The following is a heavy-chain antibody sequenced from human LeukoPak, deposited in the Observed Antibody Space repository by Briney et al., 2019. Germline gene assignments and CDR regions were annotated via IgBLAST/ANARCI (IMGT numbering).Heavy chain of an antibody. Sequence: GRSLRLSCEASGFRFDDYAMPWVRQAPGKGLEWVSGLSYNRGYIGYADSVKGRFTISRDNAKNSLYLQMNSLRAEDTALYYCAKATYYYDSSGYQTPYYFDYWGQGTLVTVSS. V-gene: IGHV3-9*01. D-gene: IGHD3-22*01. J-gene: IGHJ4*02. CDR2: LSYNRGYI. CDR1: GFRFDDYA. CDR3: AKATYYYDSSGYQTPYYFDY.